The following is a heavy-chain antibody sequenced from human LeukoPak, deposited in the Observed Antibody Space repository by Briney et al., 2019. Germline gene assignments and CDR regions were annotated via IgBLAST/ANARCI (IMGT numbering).Heavy chain of an antibody. Sequence: GGSLRLSCAASGFSFSSYSLNWVRQAPGKGLEWVSYISHTGSTMSYADSVKGRFTISRDNAKNSLYLQMNSLRAEDTAVYYCARDQVRFSDYWGQGTLVTVSS. J-gene: IGHJ4*02. V-gene: IGHV3-48*04. D-gene: IGHD3-3*01. CDR2: ISHTGSTM. CDR1: GFSFSSYS. CDR3: ARDQVRFSDY.